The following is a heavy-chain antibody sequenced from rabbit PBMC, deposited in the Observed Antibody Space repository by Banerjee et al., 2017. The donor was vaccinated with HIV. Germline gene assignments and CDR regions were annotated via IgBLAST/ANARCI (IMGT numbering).Heavy chain of an antibody. CDR1: GFDFSSNV. V-gene: IGHV1S47*01. Sequence: QEQLVESGGGLVQPEGSRTLTCKASGFDFSSNVMCWVRQAPGKGPEWIACIDNGDGSTYYANWVNGRFTISRSTSLITVTLQMTSLTAADTATYFCARDPSYDEYGDSLYYFDLWGPGTLVTVS. CDR2: IDNGDGST. J-gene: IGHJ4*01. CDR3: ARDPSYDEYGDSLYYFDL. D-gene: IGHD2-1*01.